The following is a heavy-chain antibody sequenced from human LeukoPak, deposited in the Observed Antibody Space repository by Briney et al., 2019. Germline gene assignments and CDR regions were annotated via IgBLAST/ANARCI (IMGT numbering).Heavy chain of an antibody. J-gene: IGHJ6*02. Sequence: ASVKVSCKASGYTFTSYDINWVRQATGQGLEWMGWMNPNSGNTGYAQKFQGRVTMTRNTSISTAYMELSSLRSEDTAVYYCARWNVGGSGSYSSDYYYGMDVWGQGTTVTVSS. CDR3: ARWNVGGSGSYSSDYYYGMDV. CDR2: MNPNSGNT. CDR1: GYTFTSYD. D-gene: IGHD3-10*01. V-gene: IGHV1-8*01.